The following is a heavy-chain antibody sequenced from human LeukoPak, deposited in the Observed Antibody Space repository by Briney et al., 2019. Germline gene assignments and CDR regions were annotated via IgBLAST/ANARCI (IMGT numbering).Heavy chain of an antibody. V-gene: IGHV4-59*01. J-gene: IGHJ4*02. CDR1: GGSISSYY. D-gene: IGHD1-26*01. CDR2: IYYSGST. Sequence: SETLSLTCTVSGGSISSYYWSWVRQPPGKGLEWIGYIYYSGSTNYNPSLKSRVTISVDTSKNQFSLKLSSVTAADTAVYYCVRGGIAGTPTRIPLFDSWGQGTLVTVSS. CDR3: VRGGIAGTPTRIPLFDS.